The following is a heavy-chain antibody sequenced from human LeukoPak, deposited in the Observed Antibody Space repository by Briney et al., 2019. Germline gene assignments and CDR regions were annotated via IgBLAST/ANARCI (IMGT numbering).Heavy chain of an antibody. V-gene: IGHV1-69*04. Sequence: SVKVSCKASGGTFSSYAISWVRQAPGQGLEWMGRIIPILGIANYAQKFQGRVTITADKSTSTAYMELSSLRAEDRAVYYCASVWGIAAAGTFDYWGQGTLVTVSS. CDR3: ASVWGIAAAGTFDY. CDR2: IIPILGIA. J-gene: IGHJ4*02. D-gene: IGHD6-13*01. CDR1: GGTFSSYA.